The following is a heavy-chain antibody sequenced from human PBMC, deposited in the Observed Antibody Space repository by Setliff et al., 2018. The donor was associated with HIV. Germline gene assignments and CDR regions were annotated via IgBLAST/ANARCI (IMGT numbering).Heavy chain of an antibody. J-gene: IGHJ4*02. CDR2: IYTSGST. V-gene: IGHV4-4*08. Sequence: SETLSLTCTVSGGSISSYYWSWIRQPPGKGLEWIGYIYTSGSTNYNPSLKSRITISVDTSKNQFSLRLSSVTAADTAVYYCARGRVFCDGDSCYHFDYWGQGVLVTVSS. D-gene: IGHD2-21*02. CDR3: ARGRVFCDGDSCYHFDY. CDR1: GGSISSYY.